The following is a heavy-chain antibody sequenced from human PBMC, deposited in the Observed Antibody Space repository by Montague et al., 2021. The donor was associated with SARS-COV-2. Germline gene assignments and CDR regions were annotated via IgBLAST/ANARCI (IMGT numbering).Heavy chain of an antibody. Sequence: SETLSLTCTVSVGSISSSSYYWAWIRQPPGKGLEWIGCIYYSENTYYNPSLKSRVTISVDTSKNQFSLKLSSVTAADTAVYYCAKLLWFRGGFDYWGQGTLVTVSS. V-gene: IGHV4-39*07. D-gene: IGHD3-10*01. CDR1: VGSISSSSYY. CDR3: AKLLWFRGGFDY. CDR2: IYYSENT. J-gene: IGHJ4*02.